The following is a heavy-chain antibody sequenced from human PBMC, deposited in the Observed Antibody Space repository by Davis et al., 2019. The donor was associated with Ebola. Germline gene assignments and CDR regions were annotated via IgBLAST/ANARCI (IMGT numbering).Heavy chain of an antibody. CDR1: GGSISSYY. Sequence: SETLSLTCTVSGGSISSYYWSWIRQPPGKGLEWIGYIYYSGSTNYNPSLKSRVTISVDTSKNQFSLKLSSVTAADTAVYYCARVGVVVVPAAMFDYYYGMDVWGQGTLVTVSS. V-gene: IGHV4-59*12. D-gene: IGHD2-2*01. J-gene: IGHJ6*02. CDR2: IYYSGST. CDR3: ARVGVVVVPAAMFDYYYGMDV.